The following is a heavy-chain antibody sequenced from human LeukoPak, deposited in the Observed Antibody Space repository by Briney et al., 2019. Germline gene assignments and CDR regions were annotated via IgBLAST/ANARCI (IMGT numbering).Heavy chain of an antibody. CDR2: IYYSGST. J-gene: IGHJ3*02. CDR1: GASVSNNNYY. Sequence: SETVSLTCTVSGASVSNNNYYWGWIRQPPGKGLEWIASIYYSGSTYYNPSLKSRVTISVDTSKNHLSLILSSVTAADTAVYYCAPGGYIGYGHAFDIWGQGTMVTVSS. CDR3: APGGYIGYGHAFDI. V-gene: IGHV4-39*07. D-gene: IGHD5-12*01.